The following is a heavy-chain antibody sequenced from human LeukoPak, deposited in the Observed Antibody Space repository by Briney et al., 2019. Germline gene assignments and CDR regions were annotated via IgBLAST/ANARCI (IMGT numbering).Heavy chain of an antibody. CDR1: GYTFTSYY. CDR3: ARDWPETDITMVRGVTNPDY. Sequence: ASVKVSCRASGYTFTSYYMHWVRQAPGQGLEWIGIINPSGGSTSYAQKSQGRVTMTRDTSTSTVYMELSSLRSEDTAVYYCARDWPETDITMVRGVTNPDYWGQGTLVTVSS. D-gene: IGHD3-10*01. V-gene: IGHV1-46*01. CDR2: INPSGGST. J-gene: IGHJ4*02.